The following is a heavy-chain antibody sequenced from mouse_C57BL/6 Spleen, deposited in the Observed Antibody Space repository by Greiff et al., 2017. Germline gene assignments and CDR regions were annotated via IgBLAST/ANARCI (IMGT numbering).Heavy chain of an antibody. D-gene: IGHD1-1*01. V-gene: IGHV1-63*01. CDR2: IYPGGGYT. J-gene: IGHJ2*01. CDR1: GYTFTNYW. Sequence: QVQLKESGAELVRPGTSVKMSCKASGYTFTNYWIGWAKQRPGHGLEGIGDIYPGGGYTNYNEKFKGKATLTADKSSSTAYMQFSSLTSEVSAIYYCARGGTTVVATGYFDYWGQGTTLTVSS. CDR3: ARGGTTVVATGYFDY.